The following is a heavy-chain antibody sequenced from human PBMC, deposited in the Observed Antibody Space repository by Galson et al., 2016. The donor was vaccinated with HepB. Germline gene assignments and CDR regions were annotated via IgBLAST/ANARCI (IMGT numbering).Heavy chain of an antibody. CDR2: ISGNNRFI. CDR1: GFTFSSYS. J-gene: IGHJ4*02. V-gene: IGHV3-21*06. Sequence: SLRLSCAASGFTFSSYSMNWVRQAPGTGLEWVSSISGNNRFIYYADSVKGRFTISRDNARNSLYLQMNSLRAEDTAVYFCARVDYYDSRGYFDYWGQGTLVTVSS. CDR3: ARVDYYDSRGYFDY. D-gene: IGHD3-22*01.